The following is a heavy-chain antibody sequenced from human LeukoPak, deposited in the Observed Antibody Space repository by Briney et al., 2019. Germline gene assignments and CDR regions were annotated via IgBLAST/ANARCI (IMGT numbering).Heavy chain of an antibody. CDR3: ARDPPLRYHTD. CDR2: ISSSSSFI. J-gene: IGHJ4*02. Sequence: GGSLRLSCAASGFTFSSYSMNWVRQAPGKGLEWVSSISSSSSFIYYADSVKGRFTISRDNAKNSLYLQMNSLRAEDTAVYYCARDPPLRYHTDWGQGTLVTVSS. CDR1: GFTFSSYS. V-gene: IGHV3-21*01. D-gene: IGHD3-9*01.